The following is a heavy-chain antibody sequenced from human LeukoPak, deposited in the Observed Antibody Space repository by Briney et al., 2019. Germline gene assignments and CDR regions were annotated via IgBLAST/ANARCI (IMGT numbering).Heavy chain of an antibody. J-gene: IGHJ6*02. D-gene: IGHD3-22*01. V-gene: IGHV4-34*01. Sequence: SETLSLNCAVYGGSFSGYYWSWIRQPPGRGLEWIGEINHSGSTNYNPSLKSRVTISVDTSKNQFSLKLSSVTAADTAVYYCARLDSSGYYYSDYYYGMDVWGQGTTVTVSS. CDR3: ARLDSSGYYYSDYYYGMDV. CDR2: INHSGST. CDR1: GGSFSGYY.